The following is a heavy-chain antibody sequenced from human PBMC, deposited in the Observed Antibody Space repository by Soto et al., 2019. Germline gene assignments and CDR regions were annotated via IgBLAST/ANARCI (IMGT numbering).Heavy chain of an antibody. CDR2: ISSSSSYI. CDR3: AFRGVLWFATPYV. Sequence: EVQLVESGGGLVKPGGSLRLSCAASGFTFSSYSMNWVRQAPGKGLEWVSSISSSSSYIYYADSVKGRFTISGDNAKNSLYLQMNSLRAEDTAVYYCAFRGVLWFATPYVWGQGTTVTVSS. J-gene: IGHJ6*02. CDR1: GFTFSSYS. V-gene: IGHV3-21*01. D-gene: IGHD3-10*01.